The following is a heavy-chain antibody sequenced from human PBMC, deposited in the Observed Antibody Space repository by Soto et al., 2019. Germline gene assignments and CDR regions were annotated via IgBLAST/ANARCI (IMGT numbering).Heavy chain of an antibody. V-gene: IGHV1-18*04. CDR2: ISAYNGNT. D-gene: IGHD6-13*01. CDR1: GYTFNSHG. CDR3: ARGVSTTWYEPTDY. Sequence: QVQLVQSGAEVKKPGASVKVSCKASGYTFNSHGISWVRQAPGHGLEWMGWISAYNGNTNYAQRLKGGVIMTTDTSTSTAYMDLRSLTSDDTADYYCARGVSTTWYEPTDYWGQGTLVTVSS. J-gene: IGHJ4*02.